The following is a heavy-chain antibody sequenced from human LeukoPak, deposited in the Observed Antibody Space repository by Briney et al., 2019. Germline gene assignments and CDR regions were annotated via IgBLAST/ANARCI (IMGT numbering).Heavy chain of an antibody. CDR3: ARDWSLDTSGPFAY. J-gene: IGHJ4*02. CDR2: ISAYNGNT. CDR1: GYTFTSYG. D-gene: IGHD6-19*01. V-gene: IGHV1-18*01. Sequence: ASVKVSCNASGYTFTSYGISWVRQAPGQGLEWMGWISAYNGNTNYAQKLQGRVTMTTDTSTSTAYMELSSLRSEDTALYYCARDWSLDTSGPFAYWGQGTLVTVSA.